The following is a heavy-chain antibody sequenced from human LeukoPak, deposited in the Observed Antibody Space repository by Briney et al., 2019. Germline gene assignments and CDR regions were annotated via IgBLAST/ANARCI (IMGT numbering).Heavy chain of an antibody. D-gene: IGHD3-22*01. V-gene: IGHV1-18*01. CDR3: ARLDYLDSSGHYPRYHFDS. Sequence: ASVKVSCKASGYTLTSYGISWVRQAPGQGLEWMGWISAYNGNTNYAQKLQGRVTMTTDTSTSTAYMELRSLRSDDTAVYYCARLDYLDSSGHYPRYHFDSWGQGTLVTVSS. J-gene: IGHJ4*02. CDR2: ISAYNGNT. CDR1: GYTLTSYG.